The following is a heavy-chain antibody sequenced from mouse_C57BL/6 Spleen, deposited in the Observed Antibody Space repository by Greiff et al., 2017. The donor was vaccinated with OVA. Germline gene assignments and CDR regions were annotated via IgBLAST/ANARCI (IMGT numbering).Heavy chain of an antibody. CDR2: IDPYDSDT. V-gene: IGHV1-52*01. D-gene: IGHD2-4*01. CDR1: GYTFTSYW. Sequence: QVQLQQPGAELVRPGSSVTLSCKASGYTFTSYWMQWVKQRPLQGLEWIGNIDPYDSDTHYNQTLKDKATLTVDKSSSTAYMQFSSLTSEDSAVYYCARDHYDYDEAYWGQGTLVTVSA. J-gene: IGHJ3*01. CDR3: ARDHYDYDEAY.